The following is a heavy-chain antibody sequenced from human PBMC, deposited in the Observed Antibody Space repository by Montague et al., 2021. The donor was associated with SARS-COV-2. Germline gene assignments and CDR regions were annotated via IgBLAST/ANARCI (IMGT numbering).Heavy chain of an antibody. J-gene: IGHJ5*02. V-gene: IGHV4-59*01. CDR2: IYYSGST. CDR1: GGSISSYY. D-gene: IGHD2-15*01. Sequence: ETLSLTCTVSGGSISSYYWSWIRQPPGKGLEWIGYIYYSGSTNYNPSLKSRVTISVDTSKNQFSLKLSSVTAADTAVYYCARALYCSGGSCYPNWFDPWGRGTLVTVSS. CDR3: ARALYCSGGSCYPNWFDP.